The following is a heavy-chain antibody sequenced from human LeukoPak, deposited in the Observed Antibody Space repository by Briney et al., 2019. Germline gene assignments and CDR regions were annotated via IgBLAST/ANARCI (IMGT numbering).Heavy chain of an antibody. V-gene: IGHV5-51*01. CDR3: ARHSKRQWLVKPTYYYYGMDV. Sequence: GESLKISCKGSGYSFTSYWIGWVRQMPGKGLEWMGIIYPGDSDTRYSPSFQGQVTISADKSISTAYLQWGSLKASDTAMYYCARHSKRQWLVKPTYYYYGMDVWGQGTTVTVSS. CDR1: GYSFTSYW. D-gene: IGHD6-19*01. J-gene: IGHJ6*02. CDR2: IYPGDSDT.